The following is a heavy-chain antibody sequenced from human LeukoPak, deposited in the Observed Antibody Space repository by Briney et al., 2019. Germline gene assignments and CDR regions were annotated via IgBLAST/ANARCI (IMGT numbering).Heavy chain of an antibody. CDR3: ARDYGGNSGYGD. D-gene: IGHD4-23*01. Sequence: SETLSLTCTVSGGSISSSSYYWGWIRQPSGKGLEWIGSIYYSGSTYYNPSLKSRVTISVDTSKNQFSLKLSSVTAADTAVYYCARDYGGNSGYGDWGQGTLVTVSS. CDR2: IYYSGST. J-gene: IGHJ4*02. V-gene: IGHV4-39*07. CDR1: GGSISSSSYY.